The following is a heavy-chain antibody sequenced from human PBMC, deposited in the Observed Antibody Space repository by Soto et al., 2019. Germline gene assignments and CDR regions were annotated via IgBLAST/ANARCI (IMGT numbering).Heavy chain of an antibody. CDR3: LRGGRGYTRDDVLDA. CDR2: ISSTSSVI. D-gene: IGHD2-2*02. V-gene: IGHV3-21*06. Sequence: EVQLVESGGGLVKPGGSLRLSCVDSGFTFRSYSMNWVRQAPGKGLEWVASISSTSSVIWYADSLKGRFTISRDNAKNSLLLQRDSLRADDTAVYYCLRGGRGYTRDDVLDAWGHGTMVTVSS. J-gene: IGHJ3*01. CDR1: GFTFRSYS.